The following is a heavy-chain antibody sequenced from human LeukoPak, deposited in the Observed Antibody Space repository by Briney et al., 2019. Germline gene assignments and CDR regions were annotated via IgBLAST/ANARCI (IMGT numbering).Heavy chain of an antibody. CDR3: AREFSGTSIAARVFDS. CDR2: IYYRGDT. V-gene: IGHV4-39*07. J-gene: IGHJ4*02. D-gene: IGHD6-6*01. Sequence: SETLSLTCTVSGGSISSSGYNWGWVRQPPGMGLEWVVSIYYRGDTFYNPSLKSRVTISIDTPKNQFSLKLSSVTAADTAMYYCAREFSGTSIAARVFDSWGQGTLVTVSS. CDR1: GGSISSSGYN.